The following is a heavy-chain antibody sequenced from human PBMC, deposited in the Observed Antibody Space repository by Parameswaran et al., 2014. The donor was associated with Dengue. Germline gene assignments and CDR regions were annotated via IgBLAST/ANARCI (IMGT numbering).Heavy chain of an antibody. Sequence: WVRQAPGQGLEWMGWMNPNSGNTGYAQKFQGRVTMTRNTSISTAYMELSSLRSEDTAVYYCARVDYFDSNGSPNWFDPWGQGTLVTV. J-gene: IGHJ5*02. D-gene: IGHD3-22*01. CDR2: MNPNSGNT. CDR3: ARVDYFDSNGSPNWFDP. V-gene: IGHV1-8*01.